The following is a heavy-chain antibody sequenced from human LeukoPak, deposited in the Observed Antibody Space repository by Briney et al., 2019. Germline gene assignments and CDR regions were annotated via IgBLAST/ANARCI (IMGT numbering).Heavy chain of an antibody. Sequence: GGSLRLSCAASGFTFDDYAMHWVRQAPGKGLEWVSGISWNSGSIGYADSVKGRFTISRDNAKNSLYLQMNSLRAEDTALYYCAKDGSDDILTGYLYYFDCWGQGTLVTVSS. D-gene: IGHD3-9*01. J-gene: IGHJ4*02. CDR3: AKDGSDDILTGYLYYFDC. CDR2: ISWNSGSI. CDR1: GFTFDDYA. V-gene: IGHV3-9*01.